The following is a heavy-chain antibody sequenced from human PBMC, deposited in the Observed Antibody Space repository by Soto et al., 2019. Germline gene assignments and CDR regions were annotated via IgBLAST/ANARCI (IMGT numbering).Heavy chain of an antibody. CDR2: ISPHNGNA. J-gene: IGHJ4*02. D-gene: IGHD6-19*01. Sequence: VASVKVSCKTSGYPFTSNLLSWVRRAPGQGLEWMGWISPHNGNAKYAQKFQDRVTMTADTAASTVYMELRSLRSDDSAVFYCARDRSGWYDFWGQGTLVTFSS. V-gene: IGHV1-18*01. CDR3: ARDRSGWYDF. CDR1: GYPFTSNL.